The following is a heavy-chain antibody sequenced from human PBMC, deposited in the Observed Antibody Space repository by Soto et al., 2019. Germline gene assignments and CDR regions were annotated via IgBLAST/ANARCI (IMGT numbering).Heavy chain of an antibody. CDR2: ISGSGGST. D-gene: IGHD6-19*01. Sequence: EVQLLESGGGLVQPGGSLRLSCAASGFTFSSYAMSWVRQAPGKGLEWVSAISGSGGSTYYADSVKGRFTISRDNSKNTLYLQMNSLRAEDTAVYYCAKDWGIPPERSEEQWLLWFDPWGQGTLVTVSS. J-gene: IGHJ5*02. CDR3: AKDWGIPPERSEEQWLLWFDP. V-gene: IGHV3-23*01. CDR1: GFTFSSYA.